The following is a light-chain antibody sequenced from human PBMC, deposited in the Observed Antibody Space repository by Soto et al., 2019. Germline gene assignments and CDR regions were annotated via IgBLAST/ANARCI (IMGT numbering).Light chain of an antibody. CDR2: EVN. Sequence: QSVLTQPASVSGSPGQSITISCPGTSSDVGGYNFVSWYQHHPGKAPKLMIFEVNNRPSGVSNRFSGSQSGNTASLTISGLQAEDEADYYCSSYTSIAGVFGGGTKVTVL. CDR1: SSDVGGYNF. CDR3: SSYTSIAGV. V-gene: IGLV2-14*01. J-gene: IGLJ3*02.